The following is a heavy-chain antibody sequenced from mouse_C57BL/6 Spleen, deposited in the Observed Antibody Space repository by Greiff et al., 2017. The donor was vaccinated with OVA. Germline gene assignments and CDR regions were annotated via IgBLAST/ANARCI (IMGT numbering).Heavy chain of an antibody. J-gene: IGHJ2*01. D-gene: IGHD3-2*02. CDR1: GYTFTSYW. Sequence: QVQLQQPGAELVKPGASVKLSCKASGYTFTSYWLQWVKQRPGQGLAWIGEIDPSNSYTNYNQKFKGKATLTVDTSSSTAYMQLSSLTSEDSAVYYCARSKAQAYYFDYWGQGTTLTVSS. CDR3: ARSKAQAYYFDY. CDR2: IDPSNSYT. V-gene: IGHV1-50*01.